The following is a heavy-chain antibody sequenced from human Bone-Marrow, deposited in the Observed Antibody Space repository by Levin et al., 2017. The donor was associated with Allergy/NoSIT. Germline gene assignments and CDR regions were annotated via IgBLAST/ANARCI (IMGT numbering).Heavy chain of an antibody. Sequence: GGSLRLSCAASGFTFSTYWMHWVRQAPGKGLVWVSRINDDGSSKTYADSVKGRFTISRDNAKNTLYLQMNSLRAEDTAVYYCARDIDESNYCLHYWGQGTLFTVAS. J-gene: IGHJ4*02. D-gene: IGHD4-11*01. CDR1: GFTFSTYW. CDR2: INDDGSSK. CDR3: ARDIDESNYCLHY. V-gene: IGHV3-74*01.